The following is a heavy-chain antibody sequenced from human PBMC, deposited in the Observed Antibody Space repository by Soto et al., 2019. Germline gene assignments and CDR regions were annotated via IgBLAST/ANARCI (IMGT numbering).Heavy chain of an antibody. V-gene: IGHV1-69*01. CDR2: IIPIFGTA. D-gene: IGHD5-18*01. CDR3: ARGSQRWLQLAYFAY. J-gene: IGHJ4*02. CDR1: GGTFSSYA. Sequence: QVQLVQSGAEVKKPGSSVKVSCKASGGTFSSYAISWVRQAPGQGLEWMGGIIPIFGTANYAQKFQGRVTIPANEPTSKASMELSSLRSGAPAVYYCARGSQRWLQLAYFAYWGKGTLVTVSS.